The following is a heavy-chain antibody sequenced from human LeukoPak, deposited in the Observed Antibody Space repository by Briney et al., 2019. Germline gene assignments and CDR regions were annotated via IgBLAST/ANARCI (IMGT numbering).Heavy chain of an antibody. V-gene: IGHV3-23*01. Sequence: GGSLRLSCAASGFTFSSYAMSWVRQAPGKGLEWVSAISGSGGSTYYADSVKGRFTISRDNSKNTLYLQMNSLRAEDTAVYYCAKWGVALYGDYAGGLRYWGQGTLVTASS. CDR3: AKWGVALYGDYAGGLRY. D-gene: IGHD4-17*01. CDR1: GFTFSSYA. CDR2: ISGSGGST. J-gene: IGHJ4*02.